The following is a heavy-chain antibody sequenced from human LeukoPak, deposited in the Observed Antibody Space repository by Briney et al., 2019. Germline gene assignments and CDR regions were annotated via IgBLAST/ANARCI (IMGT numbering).Heavy chain of an antibody. CDR1: GYSISSGYY. J-gene: IGHJ4*02. CDR2: IYHSGST. CDR3: ARRIAVAGALDY. V-gene: IGHV4-38-2*01. D-gene: IGHD6-19*01. Sequence: SETLSLTCAVSGYSISSGYYWGWIRQPPGKGLEWIGSIYHSGSTYYNPSLKSRVTISVDTSKNQFSLKLSSVTAADTAVYYCARRIAVAGALDYWGQGTLVTVSS.